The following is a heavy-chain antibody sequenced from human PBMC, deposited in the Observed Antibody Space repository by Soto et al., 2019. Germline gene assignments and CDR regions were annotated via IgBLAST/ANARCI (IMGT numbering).Heavy chain of an antibody. CDR3: ARPDCSSTSCYYYYGMDV. J-gene: IGHJ6*02. V-gene: IGHV5-10-1*01. D-gene: IGHD2-2*01. CDR2: IDPSDSYT. Sequence: PVESLTISCKGSVYRVTSYWISWFREMPGKVLEWMGRIDPSDSYTNYSPSFQGHVTISADKSISTAYLQWSSLKASDTAMYYCARPDCSSTSCYYYYGMDVWGQGTTVTVSS. CDR1: VYRVTSYW.